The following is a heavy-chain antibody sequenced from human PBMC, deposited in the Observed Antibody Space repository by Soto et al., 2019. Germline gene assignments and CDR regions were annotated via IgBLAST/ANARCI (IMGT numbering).Heavy chain of an antibody. Sequence: KVTCKDSGYTNASYGSSWVQQDPGQGLEWMGWISAYNGNTNYAQKLQGRVTMTTDTSTSTAYMELRSLRSDDMAVYYCARAHYYDSSGYNYWGQGTLVTVSS. D-gene: IGHD3-22*01. CDR2: ISAYNGNT. J-gene: IGHJ4*02. V-gene: IGHV1-18*03. CDR1: GYTNASYG. CDR3: ARAHYYDSSGYNY.